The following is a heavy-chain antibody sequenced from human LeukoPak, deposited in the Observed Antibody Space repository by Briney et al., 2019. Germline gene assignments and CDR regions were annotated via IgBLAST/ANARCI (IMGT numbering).Heavy chain of an antibody. J-gene: IGHJ4*02. V-gene: IGHV3-74*01. Sequence: GSLRLSCAASGFAFSTYWMHWVRQAPGKGLVWVSHIQTDGSTTTYADSVKGRFTISRDNAKNTLHLQMNSLRAEDTAVYYCARDRGYTQDYWGQGTLVTVSS. CDR3: ARDRGYTQDY. CDR1: GFAFSTYW. CDR2: IQTDGSTT. D-gene: IGHD5-12*01.